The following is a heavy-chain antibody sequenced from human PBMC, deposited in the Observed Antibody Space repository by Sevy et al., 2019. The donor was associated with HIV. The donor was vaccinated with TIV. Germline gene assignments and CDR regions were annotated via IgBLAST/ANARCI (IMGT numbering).Heavy chain of an antibody. V-gene: IGHV1-24*01. CDR1: GYTLTELS. J-gene: IGHJ4*02. CDR3: ATERHSSSWRGNRFDY. D-gene: IGHD6-13*01. Sequence: ASVKVSCKVSGYTLTELSMHWVRQAPGKGLEWMGGFDPEDGETIYAQKFQGRVTMTEDTSTDTAYMELSSLRSEDTAVYYCATERHSSSWRGNRFDYWGQGTLVTVSS. CDR2: FDPEDGET.